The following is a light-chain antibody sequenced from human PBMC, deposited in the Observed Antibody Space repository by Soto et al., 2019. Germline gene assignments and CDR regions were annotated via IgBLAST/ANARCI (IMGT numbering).Light chain of an antibody. CDR1: QSISSW. Sequence: DIPMTQPPSTLSASVGDRVTITCRASQSISSWLAWYQQKPGKAPKLLIYKASSLESGVPSRFSGSGSGTEFTLTISSLQPDDFATYYCQQYNSYPWTFGQGTKVEIK. J-gene: IGKJ1*01. V-gene: IGKV1-5*03. CDR2: KAS. CDR3: QQYNSYPWT.